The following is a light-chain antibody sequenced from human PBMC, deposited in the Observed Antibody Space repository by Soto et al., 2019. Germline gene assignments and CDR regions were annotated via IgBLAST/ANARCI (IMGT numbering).Light chain of an antibody. CDR1: SSDIGSYNY. CDR3: SSYGASSTL. CDR2: DVS. Sequence: QSALTQPASLSGSPGQSSTLSCTGTSSDIGSYNYVSWYQQHPGKAPKLMIFDVSYRPSGISDRFSGSKSGNTASLTISGLQPEDEADYYCSSYGASSTLFGGGTKVTVL. J-gene: IGLJ3*02. V-gene: IGLV2-14*03.